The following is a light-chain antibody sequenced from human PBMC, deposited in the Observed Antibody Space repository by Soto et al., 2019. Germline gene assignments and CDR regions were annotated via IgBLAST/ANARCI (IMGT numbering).Light chain of an antibody. CDR1: QSVSSN. CDR2: GAS. CDR3: QQYNNWYPIT. J-gene: IGKJ5*01. V-gene: IGKV3-15*01. Sequence: EIVMTQSPSTLSVSPGERATLSCRASQSVSSNLAWYQQKPGQAPRLLIYGASTRATGIPARFSGSGSGTDVALTISSLQSEDFAVYYCQQYNNWYPITFGQGTRLEIK.